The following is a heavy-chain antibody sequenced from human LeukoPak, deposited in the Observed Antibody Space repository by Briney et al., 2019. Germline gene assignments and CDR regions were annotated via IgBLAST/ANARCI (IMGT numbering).Heavy chain of an antibody. Sequence: GGSLRLSCAASGFTVSSNYMSWVRQAPGKGLEWISVIYSGGSTYYADSVKGRFTISRDNSKNTLYLQMNSLRAEDTAVYYCATSYDILQDYWGQGTLVTVSS. D-gene: IGHD3-9*01. CDR1: GFTVSSNY. CDR3: ATSYDILQDY. J-gene: IGHJ4*02. CDR2: IYSGGST. V-gene: IGHV3-53*01.